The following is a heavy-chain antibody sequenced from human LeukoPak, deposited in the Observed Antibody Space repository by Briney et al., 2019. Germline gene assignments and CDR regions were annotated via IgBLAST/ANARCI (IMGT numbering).Heavy chain of an antibody. CDR3: ARDPLYCSSTSCYDY. J-gene: IGHJ4*02. CDR2: ISSSSSYT. CDR1: GFTFSDYY. D-gene: IGHD2-2*01. Sequence: GGSLRLSCAASGFTFSDYYMSWIRQAPGKGLEWVSYISSSSSYTNYADSVKGRFTISRDNAENSLYLQMNSLRAEDTAVYYCARDPLYCSSTSCYDYWGQGTLVTVSS. V-gene: IGHV3-11*05.